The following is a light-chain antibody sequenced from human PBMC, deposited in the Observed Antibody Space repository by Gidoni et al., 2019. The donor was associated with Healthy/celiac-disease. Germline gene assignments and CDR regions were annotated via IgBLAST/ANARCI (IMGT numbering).Light chain of an antibody. J-gene: IGKJ3*01. Sequence: EIVLTQSPGTLSLSPGERATLSCRASQSVSSSYLAWYQQKPGQAPRLLIYGASSRATGIPDRFSGSGSGTDFTLTISRLEPEDFAVYYCQQYGSSGLFTFXPXTKVDIK. CDR2: GAS. V-gene: IGKV3-20*01. CDR3: QQYGSSGLFT. CDR1: QSVSSSY.